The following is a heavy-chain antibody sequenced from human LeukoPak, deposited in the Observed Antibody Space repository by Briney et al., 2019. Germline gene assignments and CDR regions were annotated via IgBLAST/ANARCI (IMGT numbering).Heavy chain of an antibody. J-gene: IGHJ4*02. CDR2: ICHDGSYK. V-gene: IGHV3-33*01. D-gene: IGHD1-26*01. Sequence: GGSLRLSCAASGFTFSSYGIHWVRQAPGKGLEWVAVICHDGSYKYYADSVKGRFTISRDNSKNMLFLEMNSLRAEDTAVYYCARESTGSYSGIDYWGQGTPVTVSA. CDR3: ARESTGSYSGIDY. CDR1: GFTFSSYG.